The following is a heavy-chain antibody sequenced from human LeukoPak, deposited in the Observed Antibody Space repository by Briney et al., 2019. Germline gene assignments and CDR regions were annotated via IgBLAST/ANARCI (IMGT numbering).Heavy chain of an antibody. J-gene: IGHJ4*02. V-gene: IGHV3-48*02. CDR1: GFSFSNYS. D-gene: IGHD2-21*02. CDR2: ISRTGNIV. Sequence: GGSLRLSCVATGFSFSNYSMHWVRQAPGKGLEWVSYISRTGNIVYYADSVKGRFTISRDNARDSLFLQMDSLRDEDTAVYYCANLTHWGQGILVTVSS. CDR3: ANLTH.